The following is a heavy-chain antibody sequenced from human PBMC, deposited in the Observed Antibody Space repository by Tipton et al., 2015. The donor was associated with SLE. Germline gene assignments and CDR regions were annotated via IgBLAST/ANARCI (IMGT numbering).Heavy chain of an antibody. V-gene: IGHV4-39*07. D-gene: IGHD4-17*01. Sequence: SGGSISRSTSYWGWIRQPPGKGLEWIGNVYHNGDTHYNPSLKSRVTMSVDSSRNQFSLRLTSVTVADTAVYYCATTVTTTASYGAFDIWGQGTSVTVSS. J-gene: IGHJ3*02. CDR2: VYHNGDT. CDR1: GGSISRSTSY. CDR3: ATTVTTTASYGAFDI.